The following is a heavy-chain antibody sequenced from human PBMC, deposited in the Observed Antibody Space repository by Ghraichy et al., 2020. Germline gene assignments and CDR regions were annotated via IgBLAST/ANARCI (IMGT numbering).Heavy chain of an antibody. J-gene: IGHJ4*02. CDR3: SRCNGGSCFSYYYDSSGSEFDS. CDR2: ISGSGGST. D-gene: IGHD3-22*01. V-gene: IGHV3-23*01. Sequence: GESLNFSCAASRFTFSSYAMSWVRQSPGKGLEWVSAISGSGGSTFYADSVKGRLTISRDNSKNTLYLQMNSLRAEDTAVYYCSRCNGGSCFSYYYDSSGSEFDSWGQGTLVTVSS. CDR1: RFTFSSYA.